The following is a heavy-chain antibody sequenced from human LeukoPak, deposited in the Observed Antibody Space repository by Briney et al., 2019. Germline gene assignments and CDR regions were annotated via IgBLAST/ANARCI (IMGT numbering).Heavy chain of an antibody. CDR2: IYYSGST. D-gene: IGHD6-6*01. Sequence: SETLSLTCTVSGGSISSSSYYWGWIRQPPGKGLEWIGSIYYSGSTYYNPSLKSRVTISVDTSKNQFSLKLSSVTAADTAVYYCARTSIAPPEWFDPWGQGTLVTVSS. V-gene: IGHV4-39*01. CDR3: ARTSIAPPEWFDP. J-gene: IGHJ5*02. CDR1: GGSISSSSYY.